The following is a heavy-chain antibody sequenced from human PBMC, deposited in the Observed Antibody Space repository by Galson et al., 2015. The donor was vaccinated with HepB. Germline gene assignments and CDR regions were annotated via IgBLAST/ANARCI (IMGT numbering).Heavy chain of an antibody. Sequence: VKVSCKASGYTFTNYPITWVRQAPGQGLEWMGWINTYNDYAIYAQKFEGRVTLTTDTSSSTVYMELRSLRSDDSALFYCARFSAMTTHYYYYGMDVWGQGTTVTVAS. J-gene: IGHJ6*02. CDR1: GYTFTNYP. D-gene: IGHD4-11*01. CDR2: INTYNDYA. CDR3: ARFSAMTTHYYYYGMDV. V-gene: IGHV1-18*01.